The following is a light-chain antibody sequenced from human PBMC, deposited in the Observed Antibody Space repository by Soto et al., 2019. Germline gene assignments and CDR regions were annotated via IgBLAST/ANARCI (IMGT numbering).Light chain of an antibody. CDR2: INN. J-gene: IGLJ1*01. CDR1: SSNIGSNT. Sequence: QSVLTQPPSASGTPGQRVTISCSGSSSNIGSNTVNWFQHLPGTAPKLLIYINNQRPSGVPDRFSGSKSGTSAYLAISGLQSEDEADYYCSSYTSSSTLYVFGTGTKVTVL. CDR3: SSYTSSSTLYV. V-gene: IGLV1-44*01.